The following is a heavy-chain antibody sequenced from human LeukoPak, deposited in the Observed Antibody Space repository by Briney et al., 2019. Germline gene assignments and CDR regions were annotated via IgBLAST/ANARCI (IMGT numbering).Heavy chain of an antibody. V-gene: IGHV3-53*04. D-gene: IGHD4-17*01. J-gene: IGHJ4*02. CDR2: IYSGGST. Sequence: GGSLRLSCVASGFTFSDFYISWVRQAPGKGLEWVSVIYSGGSTYYADSVKGRFTISRHNSKNTLYLQMNSLRAEDTAVYYCARDPIYGDYVDWGQGTLVTVSS. CDR1: GFTFSDFY. CDR3: ARDPIYGDYVD.